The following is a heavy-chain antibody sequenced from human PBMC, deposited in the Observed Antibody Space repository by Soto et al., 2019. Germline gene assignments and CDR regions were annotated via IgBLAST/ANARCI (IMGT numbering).Heavy chain of an antibody. CDR1: GFTFSSYW. CDR2: IKQDGSEK. D-gene: IGHD2-15*01. V-gene: IGHV3-7*01. J-gene: IGHJ6*03. Sequence: EVQLVESGGGLVQPGGSLRLSCAASGFTFSSYWMSWVRQAPGKGLEWVANIKQDGSEKYYVDSVKGRFTISRDNAKNSLYLQMNSLRAEDTAVYYCARDFPVGPYYYYYMDVWGKGTTVTVSS. CDR3: ARDFPVGPYYYYYMDV.